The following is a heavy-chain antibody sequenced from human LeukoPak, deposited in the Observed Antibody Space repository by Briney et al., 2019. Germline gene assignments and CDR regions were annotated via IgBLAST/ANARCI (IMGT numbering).Heavy chain of an antibody. CDR1: GGSISSYY. CDR3: ARGKQDDSSGYSGYYFDY. V-gene: IGHV4-59*01. CDR2: IYYSGST. J-gene: IGHJ4*02. Sequence: LETLSLTCTVSGGSISSYYWSWIRQPPGKGLEWIGYIYYSGSTNYNPSLKSRVTISVDTSKNQFSLKLSSVTAADTAVYYCARGKQDDSSGYSGYYFDYWGQGTLVTVSS. D-gene: IGHD3-22*01.